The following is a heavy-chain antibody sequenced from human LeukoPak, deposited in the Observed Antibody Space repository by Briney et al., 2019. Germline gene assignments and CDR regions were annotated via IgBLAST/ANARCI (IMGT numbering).Heavy chain of an antibody. Sequence: SSETLSLTCTVYGGSFSGFYWTWIRQPPGKGLEWIGEINHSGSTNYNPSLKSRVTISVDTSKNRFSLKLSSVTAADTAVYYCAREAVVAATWVSGEGYSHSLFDPWGQGTLVTVSS. CDR2: INHSGST. CDR1: GGSFSGFY. V-gene: IGHV4-34*01. D-gene: IGHD2-15*01. J-gene: IGHJ5*02. CDR3: AREAVVAATWVSGEGYSHSLFDP.